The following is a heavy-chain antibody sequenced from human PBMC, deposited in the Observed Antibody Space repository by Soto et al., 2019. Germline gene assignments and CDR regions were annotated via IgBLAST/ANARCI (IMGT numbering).Heavy chain of an antibody. D-gene: IGHD3-22*01. CDR1: GYTFTSYG. J-gene: IGHJ2*01. CDR2: ISAYNGNT. Sequence: ASVKVSCKACGYTFTSYGISWVRQAPGQGLEWMGWISAYNGNTNYAQKLQGRVTMTTDTSTSTAYMELRSLRSDDTAVYYCARDRAYYYDSSGYYGYWYFDLWGRGTLVT. CDR3: ARDRAYYYDSSGYYGYWYFDL. V-gene: IGHV1-18*01.